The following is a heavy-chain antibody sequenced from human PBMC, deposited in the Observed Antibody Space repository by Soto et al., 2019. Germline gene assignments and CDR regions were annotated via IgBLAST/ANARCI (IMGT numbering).Heavy chain of an antibody. CDR3: ARFADYDSSGYYPPFDY. CDR1: GFTFSSYA. J-gene: IGHJ4*02. Sequence: GGSLRLSCAASGFTFSSYAMSWVRQAPGKGLEWVSAISGSGGSTYYADSVKGRFTISRDNSKNTLYLQMNSLRAEDTAVYYCARFADYDSSGYYPPFDYWGQGTLVTVSS. CDR2: ISGSGGST. D-gene: IGHD3-22*01. V-gene: IGHV3-23*01.